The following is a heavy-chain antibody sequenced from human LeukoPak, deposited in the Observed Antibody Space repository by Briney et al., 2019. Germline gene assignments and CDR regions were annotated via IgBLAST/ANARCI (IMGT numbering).Heavy chain of an antibody. V-gene: IGHV1-46*01. CDR1: GYTFTSYY. CDR2: INPSGGST. Sequence: ASVKVSCKASGYTFTSYYMHWVRQAPGQGLEWMGIINPSGGSTSCAQKFQGRVTMTRDTSTSTVYMELSSLRSEDTAVYYCARDEGAMISIDYWGQGTLVTVSS. J-gene: IGHJ4*02. CDR3: ARDEGAMISIDY. D-gene: IGHD3-22*01.